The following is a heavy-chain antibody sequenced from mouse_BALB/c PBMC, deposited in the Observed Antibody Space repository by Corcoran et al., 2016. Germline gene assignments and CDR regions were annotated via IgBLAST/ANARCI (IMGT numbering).Heavy chain of an antibody. V-gene: IGHV1-81*01. D-gene: IGHD2-2*01. J-gene: IGHJ3*01. CDR3: ARGDGYVPFAY. CDR1: GYTFTDYV. Sequence: QVQMQQSGPELVKPGASVKMSCKASGYTFTDYVISWVKQRTGQGLEWIGEIYPGSGSTYYNEKFKGKATLTADKSSTTAYMQPSSLTSEDSAVDCWARGDGYVPFAYWGQGTLFTVSA. CDR2: IYPGSGST.